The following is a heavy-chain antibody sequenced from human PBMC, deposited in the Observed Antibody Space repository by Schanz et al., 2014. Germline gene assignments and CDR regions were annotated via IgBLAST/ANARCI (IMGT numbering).Heavy chain of an antibody. J-gene: IGHJ4*02. CDR3: AKAPYADYGYFHH. CDR2: IKGDSSEK. Sequence: VQLVESGGALVQPGGSLRLSCSASGFTFSDHWMSWVRQPPGKGLEWVANIKGDSSEKNYVDSVKGRFTLSRDNAKKTMDLQMNSLRGEDTAVYYCAKAPYADYGYFHHWGQGTLVTVSS. V-gene: IGHV3-7*01. CDR1: GFTFSDHW. D-gene: IGHD4-17*01.